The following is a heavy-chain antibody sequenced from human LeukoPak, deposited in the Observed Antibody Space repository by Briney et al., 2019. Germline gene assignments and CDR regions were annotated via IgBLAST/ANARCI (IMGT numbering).Heavy chain of an antibody. CDR2: IKSKTDGGTT. J-gene: IGHJ4*02. CDR1: GFTFSSYS. D-gene: IGHD6-25*01. V-gene: IGHV3-15*01. Sequence: GGSLRLSCAASGFTFSSYSMNWVRQAPGKGLEWVGRIKSKTDGGTTDYAAPVKGRFTISRDDAKNTLYLQMNSLKTEDTAVYYCSRQIPSPDAAYYFDSWGQGTLVTVSS. CDR3: SRQIPSPDAAYYFDS.